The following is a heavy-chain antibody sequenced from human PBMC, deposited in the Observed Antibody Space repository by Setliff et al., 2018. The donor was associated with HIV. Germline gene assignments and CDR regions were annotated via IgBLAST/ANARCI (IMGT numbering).Heavy chain of an antibody. CDR2: INHSGNT. Sequence: SETLSLTCAVYGGSFSGYWSWIRQSPGKGLEWLGEINHSGNTHYDPSLKSRLTISIDTSKKQFSLKLTSVTAADAAVYYCARDVGSIAVAGTHFDYWGQGTLVTVSS. D-gene: IGHD6-19*01. V-gene: IGHV4-34*01. J-gene: IGHJ4*02. CDR1: GGSFSGY. CDR3: ARDVGSIAVAGTHFDY.